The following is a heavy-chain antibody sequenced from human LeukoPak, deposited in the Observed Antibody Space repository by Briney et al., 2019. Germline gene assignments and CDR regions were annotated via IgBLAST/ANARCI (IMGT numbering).Heavy chain of an antibody. CDR2: IYYSGST. Sequence: SETLSLTCTVSGGSISSSSYYWGWIRQPPGKGLEWIGSIYYSGSTYYNPSLKSRVTISVDTPKNQFSLKLSSVTAADTAVYYCARARADLYSYGSFDYWGQGTLVTVSS. V-gene: IGHV4-39*07. CDR1: GGSISSSSYY. CDR3: ARARADLYSYGSFDY. J-gene: IGHJ4*02. D-gene: IGHD5-18*01.